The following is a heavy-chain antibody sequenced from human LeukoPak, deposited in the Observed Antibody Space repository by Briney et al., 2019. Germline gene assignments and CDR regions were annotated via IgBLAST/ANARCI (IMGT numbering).Heavy chain of an antibody. CDR3: AKDRGARGVNFFDY. J-gene: IGHJ4*02. CDR2: IGGSGDST. D-gene: IGHD3-10*01. V-gene: IGHV3-23*01. CDR1: GFTFSSYA. Sequence: GVSLRLSCAASGFTFSSYAMSWVRQAPGKGLEWVSVIGGSGDSTYYADSVKGRFTISRDNSKNTLYLQMNSLRAEDTAIYYCAKDRGARGVNFFDYWGQGTLVTVSS.